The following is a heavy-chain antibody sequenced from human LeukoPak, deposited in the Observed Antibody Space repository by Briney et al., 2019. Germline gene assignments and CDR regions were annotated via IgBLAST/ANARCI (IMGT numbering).Heavy chain of an antibody. J-gene: IGHJ4*02. CDR2: VSDSRDV. CDR1: GFTFSTYT. CDR3: TRDGLHTAHFDY. Sequence: PGGSLRLSCAASGFTFSTYTMNWVRQAPGKGLEWVSTVSDSRDVHYSDSVKGRFTISRDNARNSLYLQMNSLRDEDTAVYYCTRDGLHTAHFDYWAREPWSPSSQ. V-gene: IGHV3-48*02. D-gene: IGHD5-18*01.